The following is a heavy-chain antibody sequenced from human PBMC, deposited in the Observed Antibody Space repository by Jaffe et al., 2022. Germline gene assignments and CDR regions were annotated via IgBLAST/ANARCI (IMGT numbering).Heavy chain of an antibody. CDR2: ISSSGSSI. Sequence: EVQLVESGGGSVQPGGSLRLSCAASGFTFSNYEMNWVRQAPGKGLEWISYISSSGSSIYYADSVKGRFTISRDNAKDSLYLQMNSLRAEDAAVYYCARVEIVVVTAIRYDAFDLWGQGTMVTVS. D-gene: IGHD2-21*02. CDR1: GFTFSNYE. V-gene: IGHV3-48*03. J-gene: IGHJ3*01. CDR3: ARVEIVVVTAIRYDAFDL.